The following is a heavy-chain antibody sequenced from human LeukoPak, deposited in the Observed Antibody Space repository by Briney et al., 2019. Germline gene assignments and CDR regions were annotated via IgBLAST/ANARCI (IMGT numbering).Heavy chain of an antibody. D-gene: IGHD3-16*02. CDR3: ARVMITFGGVIAQFDN. CDR2: IHYRGTT. Sequence: SQTLSLTCTVSGGSISSGSYYWSWIRQPPGKGLEWIGYIHYRGTTNYNPSLKSRVTISVDTSKNQFSLKLSSVTAADTAVYYCARVMITFGGVIAQFDNWGQGTLVSVSS. CDR1: GGSISSGSYY. V-gene: IGHV4-61*01. J-gene: IGHJ4*02.